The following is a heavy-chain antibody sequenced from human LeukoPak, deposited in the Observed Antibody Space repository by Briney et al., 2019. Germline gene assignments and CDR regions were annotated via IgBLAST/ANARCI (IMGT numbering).Heavy chain of an antibody. V-gene: IGHV1-2*02. CDR3: ARDSGGILPYYFDY. J-gene: IGHJ4*02. Sequence: GASVKVSCKASGYTFTGYYMHWVRQAPGQGLEWMRWINPNSGGTNYAQKFQGRVTMTRDTSISTAYMELSRLRSDDTAVYYCARDSGGILPYYFDYWGQGTLVTVSS. D-gene: IGHD1-26*01. CDR2: INPNSGGT. CDR1: GYTFTGYY.